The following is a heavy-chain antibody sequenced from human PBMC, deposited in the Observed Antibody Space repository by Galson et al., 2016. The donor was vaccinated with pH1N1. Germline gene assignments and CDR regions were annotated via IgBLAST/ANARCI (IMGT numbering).Heavy chain of an antibody. D-gene: IGHD3-16*01. CDR2: IDPSNGGT. Sequence: SVKVSCKASGYAFTTFYIHWVRQAPGEGLEWLGVIDPSNGGTTYAQKFQARITMTRDTSTGTVYLDPNSLTSDDTAVYYCATPVRGNYVSPADYWGQGTLVIVSS. CDR1: GYAFTTFY. J-gene: IGHJ4*02. V-gene: IGHV1-46*01. CDR3: ATPVRGNYVSPADY.